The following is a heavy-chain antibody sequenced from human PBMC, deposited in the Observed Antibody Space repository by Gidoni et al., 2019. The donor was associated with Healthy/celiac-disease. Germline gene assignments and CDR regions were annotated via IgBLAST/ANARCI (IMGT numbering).Heavy chain of an antibody. CDR2: IYYIGST. J-gene: IGHJ3*02. CDR1: GGSITSSSYY. V-gene: IGHV4-39*01. D-gene: IGHD1-26*01. CDR3: ARRVVGTTRAFDI. Sequence: QLQLQESGPGLVKPSETLSLTCTVSGGSITSSSYYWGWIRQPPGKGLEWIGSIYYIGSTYYNPSLKSRVTISVDTSKNQFSLKLISVTAADTAVYYCARRVVGTTRAFDIWGQGTMVTVSS.